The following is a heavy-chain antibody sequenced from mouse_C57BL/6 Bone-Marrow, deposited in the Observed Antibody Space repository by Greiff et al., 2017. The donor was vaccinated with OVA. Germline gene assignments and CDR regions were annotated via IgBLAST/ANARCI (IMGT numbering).Heavy chain of an antibody. Sequence: QVQLQQSGAELVRPGASVTLSCKASGYTFTDYEMHWVKQTPVHGLEWIGAIDPETGGTAYNQKFKGKAILTADKSSSTAYMELRSLTSEDSAVYYCTRDYVLSFAYWGQGTLVTVSA. V-gene: IGHV1-15*01. J-gene: IGHJ3*01. D-gene: IGHD1-1*01. CDR2: IDPETGGT. CDR1: GYTFTDYE. CDR3: TRDYVLSFAY.